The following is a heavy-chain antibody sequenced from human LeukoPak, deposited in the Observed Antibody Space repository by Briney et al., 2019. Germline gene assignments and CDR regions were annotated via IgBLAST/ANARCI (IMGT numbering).Heavy chain of an antibody. CDR3: ARAHRYGDIDY. J-gene: IGHJ4*02. V-gene: IGHV3-13*01. D-gene: IGHD4-17*01. Sequence: GGSLRLSCAASGFTFSSYDVHWVRQATGKGLEWVSAIGTAGDTYYPGSVKGRFTISRENAKNSLYLQMNSLRAGDTAVYYCARAHRYGDIDYWGQGTMVTVSS. CDR2: IGTAGDT. CDR1: GFTFSSYD.